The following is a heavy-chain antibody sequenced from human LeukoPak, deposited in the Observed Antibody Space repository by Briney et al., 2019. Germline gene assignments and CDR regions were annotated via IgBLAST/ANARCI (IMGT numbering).Heavy chain of an antibody. V-gene: IGHV3-30-3*01. CDR2: ISYDGSNK. CDR3: ARTYDSSGYFRGPFDY. J-gene: IGHJ4*02. CDR1: GFTFSSYA. D-gene: IGHD3-22*01. Sequence: PGRSLRLSCAASGFTFSSYAMHWVRQAPGKGLEWEAVISYDGSNKYYADSVKGRFTISRDNSKNTLYLQMNSLRAEDTAVYYCARTYDSSGYFRGPFDYWGQGTLVTVSS.